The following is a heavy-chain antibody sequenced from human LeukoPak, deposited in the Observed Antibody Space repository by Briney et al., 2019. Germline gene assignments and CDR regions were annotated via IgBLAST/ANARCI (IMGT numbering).Heavy chain of an antibody. CDR3: ASNYYDSSGYYSVDY. CDR1: GYTFTGYY. Sequence: VASVKVSCKASGYTFTGYYIHWVRQAPGQGLEWMGWINPNSGGTNYAQKFQGRVTMTRDTSISTAYMELSRLRSDDTAVYYCASNYYDSSGYYSVDYWGQGTLVTVSS. CDR2: INPNSGGT. V-gene: IGHV1-2*02. D-gene: IGHD3-22*01. J-gene: IGHJ4*02.